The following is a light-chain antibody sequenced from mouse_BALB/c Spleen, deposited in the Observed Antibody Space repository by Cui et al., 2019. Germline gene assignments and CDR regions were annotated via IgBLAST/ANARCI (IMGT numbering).Light chain of an antibody. CDR2: STS. CDR1: SSVSY. V-gene: IGKV4-80*01. J-gene: IGKJ1*01. Sequence: QLVLTQSRAKMSASLGEEITLTCSASSSVSYMHWYQQKSGTSPKLLIYSTSNLTSGVPSRFSGSGSGTFYSLTISSVEAEDAADYYCHHLISYPWTFGGGTKLEIK. CDR3: HHLISYPWT.